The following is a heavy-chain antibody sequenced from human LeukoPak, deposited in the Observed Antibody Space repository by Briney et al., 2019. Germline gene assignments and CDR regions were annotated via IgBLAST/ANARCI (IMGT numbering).Heavy chain of an antibody. J-gene: IGHJ4*02. CDR3: TRVGGTVVVPAAIDY. Sequence: GEPLKISCKASGYSFTSNWIAWVRQTPGKGLEWMGIIYPGDSDTRYRPSSQGQVTISADKSISTAWLQWSSLKASDTAMYYCTRVGGTVVVPAAIDYWGQGTLVTVSS. V-gene: IGHV5-51*01. CDR1: GYSFTSNW. CDR2: IYPGDSDT. D-gene: IGHD2-2*01.